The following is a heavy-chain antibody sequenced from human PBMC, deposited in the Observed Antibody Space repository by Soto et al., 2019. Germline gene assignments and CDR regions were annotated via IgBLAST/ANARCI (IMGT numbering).Heavy chain of an antibody. CDR1: GFTFSSYA. CDR2: IRGSGGST. CDR3: AKDHLSLLWFGELFLGYYYYYGMDV. J-gene: IGHJ6*02. D-gene: IGHD3-10*01. V-gene: IGHV3-23*01. Sequence: PGGSHRLSCGASGFTFSSYAVSWVRQVPGRGLDRVPAIRGSGGSTCYSDSVKRRSTIARDNSKNTVYLQMNSLRAEDTAVYYCAKDHLSLLWFGELFLGYYYYYGMDVWGQGTTVTVSS.